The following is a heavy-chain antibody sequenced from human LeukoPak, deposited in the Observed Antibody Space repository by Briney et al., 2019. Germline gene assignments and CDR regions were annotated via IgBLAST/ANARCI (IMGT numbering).Heavy chain of an antibody. D-gene: IGHD1-14*01. CDR2: ISAYNGNT. Sequence: GASVKVSCKASGYTFTSYGISWVRQAPGQGLEWMGWISAYNGNTNYAQKFQGRVTMTEDTSTDTAYMELSSLRSEDTAVYYCATMNHRMGGAFDIWGQGTMVTVSS. J-gene: IGHJ3*02. CDR1: GYTFTSYG. CDR3: ATMNHRMGGAFDI. V-gene: IGHV1-18*01.